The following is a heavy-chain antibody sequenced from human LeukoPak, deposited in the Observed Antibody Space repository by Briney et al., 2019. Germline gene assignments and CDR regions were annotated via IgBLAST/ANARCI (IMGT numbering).Heavy chain of an antibody. J-gene: IGHJ4*02. CDR2: ISYDGSNK. Sequence: GGSLRLSCAASGFTFSSYAMHWVRQAPGKGLEWVAVISYDGSNKYYADSVKGRFTISRDNSKNTLYLQMNSLRAEDTAVYYCAGEGDEYYFDYWGQGTLVTVSS. V-gene: IGHV3-30-3*01. CDR3: AGEGDEYYFDY. CDR1: GFTFSSYA.